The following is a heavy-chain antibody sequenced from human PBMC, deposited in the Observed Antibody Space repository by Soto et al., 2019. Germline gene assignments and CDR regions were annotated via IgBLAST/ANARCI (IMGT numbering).Heavy chain of an antibody. Sequence: GGSLRLSCAASGFTFSSYWMSWVRQAPGKGLEWVANIKQDGSEKYYVDSVKGRFTISRDNAKNSLYLQMNSLRAEDTAVYYCARDLSYGSGSYYDYWGQGTLVTVSS. D-gene: IGHD3-10*01. V-gene: IGHV3-7*01. CDR1: GFTFSSYW. CDR2: IKQDGSEK. CDR3: ARDLSYGSGSYYDY. J-gene: IGHJ4*02.